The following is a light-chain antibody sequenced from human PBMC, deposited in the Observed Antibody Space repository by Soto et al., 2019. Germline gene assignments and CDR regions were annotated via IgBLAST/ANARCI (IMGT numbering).Light chain of an antibody. CDR2: NNN. J-gene: IGLJ2*01. V-gene: IGLV1-40*01. CDR3: QSYDSSLSGVV. Sequence: QSVLTQPPSVSGAPGQRVTISCTGSSSNIGTDNDVNWYQQLPGTAPKLLIYNNNNRPSGVPDRFSGSKSGTSASLAITGLQGEDEADYYCQSYDSSLSGVVFGGGTKRTVL. CDR1: SSNIGTDND.